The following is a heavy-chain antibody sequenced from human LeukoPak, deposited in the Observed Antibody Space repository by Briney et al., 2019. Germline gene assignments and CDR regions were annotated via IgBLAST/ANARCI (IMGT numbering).Heavy chain of an antibody. CDR1: GFTFSSYA. V-gene: IGHV3-23*01. CDR2: ISGSGGST. Sequence: GGSLRLSCAASGFTFSSYAMSWVRQAPGKGLEWVSAISGSGGSTYYADSVKGRFTISRDNSKNTLYLQMNSLRAEDTAVYYCAKYSGTRPASPHYMDVWGKGTTVTVSS. CDR3: AKYSGTRPASPHYMDV. D-gene: IGHD2-15*01. J-gene: IGHJ6*03.